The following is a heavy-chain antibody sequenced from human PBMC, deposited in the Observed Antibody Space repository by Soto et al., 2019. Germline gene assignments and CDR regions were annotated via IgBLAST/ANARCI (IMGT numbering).Heavy chain of an antibody. CDR1: GGYITSANW. J-gene: IGHJ6*02. CDR3: AKEGYYYMDV. Sequence: QVQLRESGPGLVKPSETLSLACAVSGGYITSANWWSWVRQHPGKGLEWIGKIHDSGSTNNNPSLKSRVTISVDKSKNQVSLRLTSVTAADTAVYYCAKEGYYYMDVWGQGTTVTVSS. V-gene: IGHV4-4*02. CDR2: IHDSGST.